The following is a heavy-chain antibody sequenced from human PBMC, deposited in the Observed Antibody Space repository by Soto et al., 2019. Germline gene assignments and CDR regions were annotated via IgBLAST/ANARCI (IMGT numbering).Heavy chain of an antibody. Sequence: QVQLHESGPGLVRPSQTLSLTCTVSGGSMSSGGYYWSWIRQHPGKGLEWIGYIYYSVSTYYNPSLKSRITISLDTSKNQYSLKLTSVTAADTAVYYCARTSGKGYCCGDTCHENVLDIWGQGTMVTVSS. V-gene: IGHV4-31*03. D-gene: IGHD2-15*01. CDR1: GGSMSSGGYY. CDR2: IYYSVST. CDR3: ARTSGKGYCCGDTCHENVLDI. J-gene: IGHJ3*02.